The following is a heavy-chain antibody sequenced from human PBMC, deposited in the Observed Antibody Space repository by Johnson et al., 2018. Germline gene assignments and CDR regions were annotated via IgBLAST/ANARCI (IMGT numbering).Heavy chain of an antibody. D-gene: IGHD6-6*01. V-gene: IGHV1-69*01. CDR1: GVTFSTYA. Sequence: VQLVESGAEVKKPGSSVKVSCKASGVTFSTYALSWVRQAPGQGLEWMGGIIPIFGTANYAQKFQGRVTITADESTSTAYMELSSLRSEDTAVYYCSCMYSSSAPFGYYYGMDVWGQGTTVTVSS. J-gene: IGHJ6*02. CDR3: SCMYSSSAPFGYYYGMDV. CDR2: IIPIFGTA.